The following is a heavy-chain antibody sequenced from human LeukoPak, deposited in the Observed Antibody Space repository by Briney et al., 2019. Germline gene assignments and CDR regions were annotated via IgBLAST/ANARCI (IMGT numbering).Heavy chain of an antibody. V-gene: IGHV4-61*08. CDR3: TRGSRYCSSGSCYGWFDP. CDR2: INSSGRT. J-gene: IGHJ5*02. CDR1: GGSLSSGDYY. D-gene: IGHD2-15*01. Sequence: PSETLSLTCSFSGGSLSSGDYYWSWIRQPPGKGPQWIGYINSSGRTNYNPSLRNRLTISVDATRNQFSLKLTSLTAADTAVYYCTRGSRYCSSGSCYGWFDPWGQGTLVTVSS.